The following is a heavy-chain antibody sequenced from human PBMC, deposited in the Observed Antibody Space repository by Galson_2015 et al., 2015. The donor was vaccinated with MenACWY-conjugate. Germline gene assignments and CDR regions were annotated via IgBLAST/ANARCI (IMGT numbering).Heavy chain of an antibody. CDR2: ITSSSSYI. CDR3: ERDLEAGGTGEFGY. Sequence: SLRLSCPASGFTFSSYTMTWVRQAPGKGLEWVSSITSSSSYIYFSDLVKARFTISRDNAKNSLYLQMNSLRPEDPAVYYCERDLEAGGTGEFGYWGQGTLVTVSS. CDR1: GFTFSSYT. V-gene: IGHV3-21*01. J-gene: IGHJ4*02. D-gene: IGHD2-15*01.